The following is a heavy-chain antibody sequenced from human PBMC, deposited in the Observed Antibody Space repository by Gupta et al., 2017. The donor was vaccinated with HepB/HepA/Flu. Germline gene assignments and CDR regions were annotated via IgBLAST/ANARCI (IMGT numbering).Heavy chain of an antibody. CDR2: ISAYNGNA. CDR1: GDNFTSYG. V-gene: IGHV1-18*01. Sequence: QVHLVQSGDEVKTPGASEHVPCKASGDNFTSYGFLWVRQAPGQGLEWMGWISAYNGNANYAQKLQGRVNMTTDTSTSTAYMELRSLRSDDKAVYYCARGSSTSWFDPWGQGTLVTVSS. D-gene: IGHD2-2*01. CDR3: ARGSSTSWFDP. J-gene: IGHJ5*02.